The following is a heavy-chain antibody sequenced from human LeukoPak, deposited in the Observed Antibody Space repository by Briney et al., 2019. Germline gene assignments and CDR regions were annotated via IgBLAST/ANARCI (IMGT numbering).Heavy chain of an antibody. Sequence: ASVKVSCKASGYTFTSYDINWVQQAPGKGLEWMGRVDPEDGETIYAEKFQGRVTITADTSTDTAYMELSSLRSEDTAVYYCATGVAYFAVDVWGKGTTVTVSS. CDR1: GYTFTSYD. D-gene: IGHD2-15*01. CDR3: ATGVAYFAVDV. V-gene: IGHV1-69-2*01. CDR2: VDPEDGET. J-gene: IGHJ6*04.